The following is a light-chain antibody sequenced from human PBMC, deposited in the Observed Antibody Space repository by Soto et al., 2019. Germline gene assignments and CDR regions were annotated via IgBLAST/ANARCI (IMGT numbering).Light chain of an antibody. J-gene: IGLJ1*01. CDR1: SSDVGRYNY. Sequence: QSVLTQPPSASGSPGQSVTISCTGTSSDVGRYNYVSWYQQHPGKAPKLIIYEVNKRPSGVPDRFSGSKSGNTASLTVSGLQAEDEADYYCCSYAARGVFGTGTKATVL. CDR3: CSYAARGV. CDR2: EVN. V-gene: IGLV2-8*01.